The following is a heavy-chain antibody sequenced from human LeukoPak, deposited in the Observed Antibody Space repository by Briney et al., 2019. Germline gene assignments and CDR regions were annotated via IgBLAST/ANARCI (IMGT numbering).Heavy chain of an antibody. Sequence: HPRGSLRLSCAASGFPLSSYSINWFRQAPGKGLEWVAYISASGSNIYYVDSVKGRFTVSRDNPKSSLFLQMNSPRAEDTAVYYCARVKGSYFDYWGQGALVTVSS. J-gene: IGHJ4*02. CDR3: ARVKGSYFDY. CDR2: ISASGSNI. CDR1: GFPLSSYS. D-gene: IGHD2-15*01. V-gene: IGHV3-48*01.